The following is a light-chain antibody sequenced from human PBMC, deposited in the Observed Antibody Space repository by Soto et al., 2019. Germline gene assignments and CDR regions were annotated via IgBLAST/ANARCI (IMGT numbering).Light chain of an antibody. J-gene: IGKJ2*01. CDR2: LGS. V-gene: IGKV2-28*01. CDR3: MQALQTPRYN. Sequence: IVMTQSPLSLPVTPGEPASISCRSSQSLLHSNGYNYLDWYLQKPGQSPQLLIYLGSDRASGVPDRLSGNGSGRDFTLKIRRVEAEDVGAYYCMQALQTPRYNLGQGTKLEIK. CDR1: QSLLHSNGYNY.